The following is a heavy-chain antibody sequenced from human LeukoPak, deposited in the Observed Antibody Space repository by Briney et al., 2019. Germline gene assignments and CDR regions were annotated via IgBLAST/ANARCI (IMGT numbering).Heavy chain of an antibody. CDR3: ARGNVKYYYGSGRPSGY. CDR1: GYTFTSYD. Sequence: ASVKVSCKASGYTFTSYDINWVRQATGQGLEWMGWMNPNSGNTGYAQKFQGRVTMTRNTSISTAYMELSSLRSEDTAVYYCARGNVKYYYGSGRPSGYWGQGTLVTVSS. V-gene: IGHV1-8*01. D-gene: IGHD3-10*01. J-gene: IGHJ4*02. CDR2: MNPNSGNT.